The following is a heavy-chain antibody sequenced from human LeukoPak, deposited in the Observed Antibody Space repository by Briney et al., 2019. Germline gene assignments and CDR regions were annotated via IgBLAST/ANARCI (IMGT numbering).Heavy chain of an antibody. CDR2: IYTSGST. V-gene: IGHV4-61*02. J-gene: IGHJ4*02. CDR1: GGSINSDSYY. CDR3: ARRAWWDYGVY. D-gene: IGHD4-17*01. Sequence: SQTLSLTCTVSGGSINSDSYYWSWIRQPAGKGLEWIGRIYTSGSTNYNPSLKSRVTISVDTSKNQFSLKLSSVTAADTAVYYCARRAWWDYGVYWGQGTLVTVSS.